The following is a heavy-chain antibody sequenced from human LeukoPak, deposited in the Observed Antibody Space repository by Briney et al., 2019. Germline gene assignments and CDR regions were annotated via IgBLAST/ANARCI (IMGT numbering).Heavy chain of an antibody. D-gene: IGHD6-13*01. CDR3: ARKTAADPFDY. CDR1: GYTFTSYA. V-gene: IGHV1-3*01. CDR2: INAGNGNA. Sequence: GASVKVSCKASGYTFTSYAMHWVRQAPGQRLEWMGWINAGNGNAKYSQKFQGRVTITRDTSASTAYMELSSLRSEDTAVSYCARKTAADPFDYWGQGTLVTVSS. J-gene: IGHJ4*02.